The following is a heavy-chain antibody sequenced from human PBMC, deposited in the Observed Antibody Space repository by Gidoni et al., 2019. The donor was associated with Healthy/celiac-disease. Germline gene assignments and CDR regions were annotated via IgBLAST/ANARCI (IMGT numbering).Heavy chain of an antibody. D-gene: IGHD6-13*01. V-gene: IGHV3-30-3*01. Sequence: QVQLVESGGGVVQPGRSLRLSCAASGFTFSSYAMHWVRQAPGKGLEWVAVISYDGSNKYYADSVKGRFTISRDNSKNTLYLQMNSLRAEDTAVYYCARGGYSSSWYGYYYGMDVWGQGTTVTVSS. CDR3: ARGGYSSSWYGYYYGMDV. CDR1: GFTFSSYA. CDR2: ISYDGSNK. J-gene: IGHJ6*02.